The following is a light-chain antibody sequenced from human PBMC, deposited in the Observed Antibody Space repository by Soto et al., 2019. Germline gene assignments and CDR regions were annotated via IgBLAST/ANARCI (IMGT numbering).Light chain of an antibody. CDR2: KAS. V-gene: IGKV1-5*03. J-gene: IGKJ1*01. Sequence: DIQMTQSPSTLSASVGDRVTITCRASQSISSWLAWYQQKPGKAPKLLIYKASSLESGVPSRFSGSGSGTEFPFTISSLQPDDFATYYCQQYNSYRTFGQGTKVEIK. CDR1: QSISSW. CDR3: QQYNSYRT.